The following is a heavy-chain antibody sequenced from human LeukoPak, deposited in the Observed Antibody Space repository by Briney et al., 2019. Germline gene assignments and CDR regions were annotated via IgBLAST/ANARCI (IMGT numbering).Heavy chain of an antibody. CDR1: GGSFSGYY. D-gene: IGHD6-19*01. CDR3: ARGVKPGYSSGWVY. Sequence: KSSETLSLTCAVYGGSFSGYYWSWIRQPPGKGLEWIGYIYYSGSTYYNPSLKSRVTISVDTSKNQFSLKLSSVTAADTAVYYCARGVKPGYSSGWVYWGQGTLVTVSS. CDR2: IYYSGST. J-gene: IGHJ4*02. V-gene: IGHV4-30-4*01.